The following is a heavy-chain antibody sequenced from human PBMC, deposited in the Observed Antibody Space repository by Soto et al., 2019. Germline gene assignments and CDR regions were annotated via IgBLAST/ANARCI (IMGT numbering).Heavy chain of an antibody. V-gene: IGHV3-74*01. J-gene: IGHJ4*02. CDR1: GFTFSSYW. D-gene: IGHD5-18*01. CDR3: ARGGYRYGYNY. Sequence: EVQLVESGGGLVQPGGSLRLSCAVSGFTFSSYWMHWVRQAPGKGLVWVSRINRDGSSTSYADSVKGRFTISRDNAYNRLYLQMNSMRAEDTVVYYCARGGYRYGYNYWGQGTLVTVSS. CDR2: INRDGSST.